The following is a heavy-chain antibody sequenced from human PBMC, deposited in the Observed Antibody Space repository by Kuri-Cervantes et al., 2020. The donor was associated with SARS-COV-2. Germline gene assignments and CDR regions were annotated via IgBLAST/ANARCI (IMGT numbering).Heavy chain of an antibody. CDR3: VREKYYYDSSGLGGGEDYYYGMDV. D-gene: IGHD3-22*01. V-gene: IGHV3-21*01. CDR1: GFTFSSYS. Sequence: GESLKISCAASGFTFSSYSMNWVRQAPGKGLEWVSSISSSSSYIYYADSVKGRFTISRDNAKNSLYLQMNSLRAEDTAVYYCVREKYYYDSSGLGGGEDYYYGMDVWGQGTTVTVSS. J-gene: IGHJ6*02. CDR2: ISSSSSYI.